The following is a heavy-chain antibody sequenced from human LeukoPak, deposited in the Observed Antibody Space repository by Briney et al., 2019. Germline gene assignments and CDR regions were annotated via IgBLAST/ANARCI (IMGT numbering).Heavy chain of an antibody. CDR3: TTESRGSNDY. Sequence: PGGSLRLSCTASGFTFSGHWIHWVRQAPGMGLVWVSRINEDGTDSMYAESVKGRFTISRDNAKNTLYLQMNSLKTEDTAVYYCTTESRGSNDYWGQGTLVTVSS. CDR2: INEDGTDS. CDR1: GFTFSGHW. J-gene: IGHJ4*02. V-gene: IGHV3-74*03. D-gene: IGHD3-10*01.